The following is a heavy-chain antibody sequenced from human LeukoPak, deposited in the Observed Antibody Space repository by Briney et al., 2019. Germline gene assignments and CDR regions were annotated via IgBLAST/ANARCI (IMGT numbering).Heavy chain of an antibody. Sequence: GRSLRLSCAASGFTFSSYAMHWVRQAPGKGLEWVAVISYDGSNKYYADSVKGRFTISRDNSKNTLYLQMNSLRAEDTAVYYCARAHVWELPYFDYWGQGPLVTVSS. D-gene: IGHD1-26*01. J-gene: IGHJ4*02. V-gene: IGHV3-30-3*01. CDR1: GFTFSSYA. CDR3: ARAHVWELPYFDY. CDR2: ISYDGSNK.